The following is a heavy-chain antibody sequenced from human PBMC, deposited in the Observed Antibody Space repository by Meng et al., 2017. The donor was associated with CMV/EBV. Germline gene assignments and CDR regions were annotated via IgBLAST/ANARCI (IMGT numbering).Heavy chain of an antibody. CDR1: GGSISSTSYY. J-gene: IGHJ4*02. Sequence: SETLSLTCTVSGGSISSTSYYWGWIRQPPGKGLEWIGSIYYSGSTYYNPSLKSRVTISVDTSKNQFSLKLSSVTAADTAVYYCARRDDFWSGYLNWGQG. CDR2: IYYSGST. CDR3: ARRDDFWSGYLN. V-gene: IGHV4-39*01. D-gene: IGHD3-3*01.